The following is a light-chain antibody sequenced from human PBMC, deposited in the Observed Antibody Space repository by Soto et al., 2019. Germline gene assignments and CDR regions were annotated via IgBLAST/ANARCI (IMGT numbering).Light chain of an antibody. CDR1: SSDVGVYNY. CDR3: SSYTTSSTGV. CDR2: EVR. V-gene: IGLV2-14*03. J-gene: IGLJ3*02. Sequence: QSALTQPASVSGSPGQSITISCTGTSSDVGVYNYVSWYQQHPGKAPKLMIYEVRNRPSGVSNRFSGSKSGNTASLTISGLQAEDEADYYCSSYTTSSTGVFGGGTKLTVL.